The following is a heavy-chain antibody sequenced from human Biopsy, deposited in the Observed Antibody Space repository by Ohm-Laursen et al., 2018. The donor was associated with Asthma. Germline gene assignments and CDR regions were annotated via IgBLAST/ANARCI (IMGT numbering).Heavy chain of an antibody. CDR1: GGSMTPTSHY. CDR3: ARRITIFGVVQKDHGMDA. D-gene: IGHD3-3*01. V-gene: IGHV4-39*01. Sequence: SDTLSLTCAVSGGSMTPTSHYWDWIRQAPGKGLEWIGYISYGGKTSYNPSLKNRVPISRDTSKNQFSLRPPSVTAADTAVYFCARRITIFGVVQKDHGMDAWGQGTTVIVSS. J-gene: IGHJ6*02. CDR2: ISYGGKT.